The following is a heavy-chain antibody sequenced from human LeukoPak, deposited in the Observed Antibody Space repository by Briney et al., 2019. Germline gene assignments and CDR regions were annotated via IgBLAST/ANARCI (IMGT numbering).Heavy chain of an antibody. CDR3: ARAPGMATIVDFDY. CDR1: GFTVSSNY. V-gene: IGHV3-66*02. CDR2: IYSGGST. Sequence: PGGSLRLSCAASGFTVSSNYMSWVRQAPGKGLEWVSVIYSGGSTYYADSVKGRFTISRDNSKNTLYLQMNSLRAEDTAVYYCARAPGMATIVDFDYWGQGNLVTVSS. D-gene: IGHD5-24*01. J-gene: IGHJ4*02.